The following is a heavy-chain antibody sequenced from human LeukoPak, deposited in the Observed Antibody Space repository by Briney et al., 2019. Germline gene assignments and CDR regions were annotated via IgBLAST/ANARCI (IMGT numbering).Heavy chain of an antibody. Sequence: PGGSMRLSCAASGFTFSSYSMNWVRQAPGKGLEWVSYISSSSSTIYYADSVKGRFTISRDNAKNSLYLQMNSLRAEDTAVYYCARYYYFGSERDSYYFDYWGQGTLVTVSS. CDR3: ARYYYFGSERDSYYFDY. CDR2: ISSSSSTI. V-gene: IGHV3-48*01. J-gene: IGHJ4*02. D-gene: IGHD3-10*01. CDR1: GFTFSSYS.